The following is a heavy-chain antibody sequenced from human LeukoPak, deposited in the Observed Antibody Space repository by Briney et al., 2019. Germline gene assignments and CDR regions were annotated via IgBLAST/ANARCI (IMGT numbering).Heavy chain of an antibody. CDR3: ARVGIAAAGTWDYYYGMDV. Sequence: GGSLRLSCAASGFTFSDYYMSWIRQAPGKGLEWISYISSVHTNYADSVRGRFTISRDKAKNSLYLQMNSLRVEDTAVYYCARVGIAAAGTWDYYYGMDVWGQGTTVTVSS. CDR1: GFTFSDYY. V-gene: IGHV3-11*05. D-gene: IGHD6-13*01. J-gene: IGHJ6*02. CDR2: ISSVHT.